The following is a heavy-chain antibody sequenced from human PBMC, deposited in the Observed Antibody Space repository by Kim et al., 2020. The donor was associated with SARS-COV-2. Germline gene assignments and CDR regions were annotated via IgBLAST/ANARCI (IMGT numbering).Heavy chain of an antibody. CDR1: GYTLIELS. J-gene: IGHJ6*02. CDR3: ATDSSRVFYGMDV. Sequence: ASVKVSCKVSGYTLIELSMYWVRQAPGKGLEWMGGFDPEEGGRTYAQKFQGRVTVSEDTSIDTAYMELSSLRSEDTATYYCATDSSRVFYGMDVWGQGTTVTVSS. CDR2: FDPEEGGR. V-gene: IGHV1-24*01. D-gene: IGHD6-6*01.